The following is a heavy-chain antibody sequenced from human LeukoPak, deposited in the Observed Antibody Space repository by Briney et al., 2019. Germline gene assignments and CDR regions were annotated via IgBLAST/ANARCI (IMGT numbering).Heavy chain of an antibody. V-gene: IGHV1-2*02. CDR2: INPNSGGT. D-gene: IGHD3-3*01. J-gene: IGHJ4*02. CDR3: ARDHSITIFGVVSFGRY. CDR1: GYTFTGYY. Sequence: ASVKVSCKASGYTFTGYYMHWVRQAPGQGLEWMGWINPNSGGTNYAQKLQGRLTMTTDTSTSTAYMELRSLRSDDTAVYYCARDHSITIFGVVSFGRYWGQGTLVTVSS.